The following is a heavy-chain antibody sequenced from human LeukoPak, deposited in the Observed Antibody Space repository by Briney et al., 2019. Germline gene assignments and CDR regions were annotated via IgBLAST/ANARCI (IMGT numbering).Heavy chain of an antibody. J-gene: IGHJ3*02. CDR1: GFTFSSYA. V-gene: IGHV3-30*01. Sequence: PGRSLRLSCAASGFTFSSYAMHWVRQAPGKGLEWVAVISYDGSNKYYPDSVKGRFTISRDNSKNTLYLQMNSLRAEDTAVYYCARSYSSSPSDAFDIWGQGTMVTVSS. CDR2: ISYDGSNK. D-gene: IGHD6-6*01. CDR3: ARSYSSSPSDAFDI.